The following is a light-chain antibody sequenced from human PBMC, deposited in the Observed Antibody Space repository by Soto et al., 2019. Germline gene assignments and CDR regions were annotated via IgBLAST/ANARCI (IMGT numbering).Light chain of an antibody. CDR1: QSISSY. Sequence: DIQMTQSPSSLSASVGDRVTITCRASQSISSYLNLYQQKPGKAPKLLIYAASSLQSVVPSRFSGSGSGTDFTLTISSLQPEDFATYYCQQSYRTPVTFGPGTKVDI. CDR3: QQSYRTPVT. CDR2: AAS. V-gene: IGKV1-39*01. J-gene: IGKJ3*01.